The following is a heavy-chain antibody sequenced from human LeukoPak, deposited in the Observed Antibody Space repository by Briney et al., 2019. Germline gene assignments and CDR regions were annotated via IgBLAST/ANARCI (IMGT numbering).Heavy chain of an antibody. V-gene: IGHV4-39*01. D-gene: IGHD3-9*01. CDR1: GGSIRSSYYY. Sequence: SETLSLTCTVSGGSIRSSYYYWGWIRQPPGKGLEWIGSIYDSGSTYYNPSLKSRVTISVDTSKNQFSLKLSSVTAADTAVYYCARALGDILTGYPLYYFDYWGQGTLVTVSS. J-gene: IGHJ4*02. CDR2: IYDSGST. CDR3: ARALGDILTGYPLYYFDY.